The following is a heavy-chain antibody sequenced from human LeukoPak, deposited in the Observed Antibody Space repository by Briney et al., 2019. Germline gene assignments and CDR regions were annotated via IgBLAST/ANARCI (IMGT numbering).Heavy chain of an antibody. CDR2: IYYSGST. Sequence: SETLSLTCTVSGGSINNDNYYWSWIRQPPGKGLEWIGYIYYSGSTYYNPSLKNRVAISIDTSKNQFSLKLSSVTAADTAVYYCARDRAPGRYYYYGMDVWGQGTTVTVSS. CDR1: GGSINNDNYY. J-gene: IGHJ6*02. D-gene: IGHD1-26*01. V-gene: IGHV4-30-4*01. CDR3: ARDRAPGRYYYYGMDV.